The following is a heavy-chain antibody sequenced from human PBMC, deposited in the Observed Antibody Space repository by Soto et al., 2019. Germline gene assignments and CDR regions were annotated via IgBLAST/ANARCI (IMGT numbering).Heavy chain of an antibody. D-gene: IGHD3-10*01. CDR3: ARDLAGFGEYFDP. V-gene: IGHV3-7*01. J-gene: IGHJ5*02. Sequence: EVQLVESGGGLVQPGGSLRLSCAASGFTFSSYWMSWVRQAPGKGLEWVANIKQDGSEKYYVDSVKCRFTISRDNAKNSLYLQMNSLRAEDTAVYYCARDLAGFGEYFDPWGQGTLVTVSS. CDR1: GFTFSSYW. CDR2: IKQDGSEK.